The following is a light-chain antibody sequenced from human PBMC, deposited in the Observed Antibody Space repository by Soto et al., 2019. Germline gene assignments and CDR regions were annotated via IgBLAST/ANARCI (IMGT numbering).Light chain of an antibody. V-gene: IGLV1-44*01. CDR3: SSFAGTNNLA. J-gene: IGLJ3*02. CDR2: ETY. Sequence: QSVVAQTPSASGTPGQRVTFSCSGGSSNIGGNYVSWFQQLPGMAPKLLIYETYKRPSGVPDRFSGSKSGNTASLTVSGLQAEDEADYYCSSFAGTNNLAFGGGTKLTVL. CDR1: SSNIGGNY.